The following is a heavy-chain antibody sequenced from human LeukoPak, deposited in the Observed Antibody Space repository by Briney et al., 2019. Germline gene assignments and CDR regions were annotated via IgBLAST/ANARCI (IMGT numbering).Heavy chain of an antibody. CDR1: GFTFSSYA. V-gene: IGHV3-23*01. J-gene: IGHJ4*02. Sequence: QSGGSLRLSCAASGFTFSSYAMSWVRQAPGKGLEWVSAISGSGGSTYYADSVKGRFTISRDNSKNTLYLQMSSLRAEDTAVYYCAKPLGYCSSTSCHIYDYWGQGTLVTVSS. CDR3: AKPLGYCSSTSCHIYDY. CDR2: ISGSGGST. D-gene: IGHD2-2*02.